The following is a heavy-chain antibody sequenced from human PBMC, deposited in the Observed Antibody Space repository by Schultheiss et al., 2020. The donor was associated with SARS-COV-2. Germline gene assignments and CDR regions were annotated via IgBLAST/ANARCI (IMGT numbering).Heavy chain of an antibody. CDR2: INHSGST. Sequence: SQTLSLTCAVYGGSFRGYYWSWIRQPPGKGLEWIGEINHSGSTNYNPSLKSRVTISVDTSKNQFSLKLSSVTAADTAVYYCARGSRCSSTSCSRWFDPWGQGTLVTVSS. V-gene: IGHV4-34*01. D-gene: IGHD2-2*01. CDR3: ARGSRCSSTSCSRWFDP. J-gene: IGHJ5*02. CDR1: GGSFRGYY.